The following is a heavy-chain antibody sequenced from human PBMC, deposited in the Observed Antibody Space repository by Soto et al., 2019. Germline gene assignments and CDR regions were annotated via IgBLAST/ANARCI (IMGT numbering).Heavy chain of an antibody. V-gene: IGHV1-69*06. Sequence: QVQLVQSGADVKKPGSSVKVSCKGSGGFNSYSISWVRQAPGQGPEWMGGIIPIFATPTYAQKFQGRVTITADKSTITAYTAMSSLTSEDTAVYYCARGGPEIIPAATNWFDPWGQRPIVSVSS. J-gene: IGHJ5*02. CDR2: IIPIFATP. CDR3: ARGGPEIIPAATNWFDP. CDR1: GGFNSYS. D-gene: IGHD2-2*01.